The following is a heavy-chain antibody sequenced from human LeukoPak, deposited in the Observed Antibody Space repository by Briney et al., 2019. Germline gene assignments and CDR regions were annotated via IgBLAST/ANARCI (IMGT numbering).Heavy chain of an antibody. CDR1: AFTFSSYG. Sequence: GRSLRLSCAASAFTFSSYGIHWVRQAPGRGLEWVAIIWHDGSNKYYADSVKGRFTISRDNSKNTLDLQMNSLRAEDTAVYYCTRDRSSGAFDYWGQGTLVTVSS. CDR2: IWHDGSNK. CDR3: TRDRSSGAFDY. V-gene: IGHV3-33*01. J-gene: IGHJ4*02. D-gene: IGHD2-15*01.